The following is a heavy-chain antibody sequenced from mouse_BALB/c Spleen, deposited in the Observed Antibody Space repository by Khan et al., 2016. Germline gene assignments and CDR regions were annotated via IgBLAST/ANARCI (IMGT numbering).Heavy chain of an antibody. J-gene: IGHJ3*01. CDR2: IDPENGNT. Sequence: LQLQQPGAELVKPGASVKLSCTASGFNIKDTYMHWVKQRPEQGLEWIGRIDPENGNTKYDPKFQGKATITADTSSNTAYLQLSSLTSEDTAVYYCARGTGTDWFAYWGQGTLVTVSA. D-gene: IGHD4-1*01. CDR3: ARGTGTDWFAY. V-gene: IGHV14-3*02. CDR1: GFNIKDTY.